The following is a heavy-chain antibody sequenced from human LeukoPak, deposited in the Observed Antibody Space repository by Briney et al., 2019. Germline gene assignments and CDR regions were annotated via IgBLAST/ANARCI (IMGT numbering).Heavy chain of an antibody. D-gene: IGHD3-22*01. J-gene: IGHJ3*02. CDR3: ARVGYYDSSGYYRPIDI. CDR1: GGSFSGYY. CDR2: INHSGST. Sequence: ASETLSLTSAVYGGSFSGYYWSWIRQPPGKGLEWIGEINHSGSTNYNPSLKSRVTISVDTSKNQFSLKLSSVTAADTAVYYCARVGYYDSSGYYRPIDIGGQGTMVTVSS. V-gene: IGHV4-34*01.